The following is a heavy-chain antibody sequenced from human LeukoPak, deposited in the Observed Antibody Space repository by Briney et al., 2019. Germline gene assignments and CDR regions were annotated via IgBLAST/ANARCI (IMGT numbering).Heavy chain of an antibody. CDR3: ARVRMDYGSGSPADY. Sequence: SGGPLRLSCAASGFTFSDYYMSWIRQAPGKGLEWVSYISSSGSTIYYADSVKGRFTISRDNAKNSLYLQMNSLRAEDTAVYYCARVRMDYGSGSPADYWGQGTLVTVSS. V-gene: IGHV3-11*01. D-gene: IGHD3-10*01. CDR2: ISSSGSTI. J-gene: IGHJ4*02. CDR1: GFTFSDYY.